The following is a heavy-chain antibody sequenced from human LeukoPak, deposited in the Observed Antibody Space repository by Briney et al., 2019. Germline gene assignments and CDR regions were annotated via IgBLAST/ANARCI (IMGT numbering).Heavy chain of an antibody. V-gene: IGHV3-30*19. D-gene: IGHD5-18*01. CDR1: GFTFSSYG. CDR3: ARDLGELWLSPMLRGYFQH. Sequence: GGSLRLSCAASGFTFSSYGMHWVRQAPGKGLEWVAVISYDGSNKYYADSVKGRFTISRDNSKNTLYLQMNSLRAEDTAVYYCARDLGELWLSPMLRGYFQHWGQGTLVTVSS. CDR2: ISYDGSNK. J-gene: IGHJ1*01.